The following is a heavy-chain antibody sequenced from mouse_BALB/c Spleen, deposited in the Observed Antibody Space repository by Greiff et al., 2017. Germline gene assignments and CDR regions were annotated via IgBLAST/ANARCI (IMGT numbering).Heavy chain of an antibody. CDR2: IDPETGGT. V-gene: IGHV1-15*01. CDR1: GYTFTDYE. J-gene: IGHJ2*01. CDR3: ARGY. Sequence: VQLQQSGAELVRPGASVTLSCKASGYTFTDYEMHWVKQTPVHGLEWIGAIDPETGGTAYNQKFKGKATLTVDKSSSTAYMQLNSLTSEDSAVYYCARGYWGQGTTLTVSS.